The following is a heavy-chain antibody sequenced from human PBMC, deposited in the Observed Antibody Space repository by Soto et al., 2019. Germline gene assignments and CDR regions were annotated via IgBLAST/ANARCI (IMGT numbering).Heavy chain of an antibody. J-gene: IGHJ4*02. CDR3: TRGRSMIANDDFEY. D-gene: IGHD2-21*01. V-gene: IGHV3-30-3*01. Sequence: RRLSCAASGFAVSSYSMHWARQAPGKGLEWVAAMSFDGNSKYFADSVKGRFKISRDTSKNTWSLEMESLGVEDSALYHCTRGRSMIANDDFEYWGQGTQVTVSS. CDR2: MSFDGNSK. CDR1: GFAVSSYS.